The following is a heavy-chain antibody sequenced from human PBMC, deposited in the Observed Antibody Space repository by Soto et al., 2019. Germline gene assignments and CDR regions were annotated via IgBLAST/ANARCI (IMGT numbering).Heavy chain of an antibody. Sequence: QVQLQQWGAGLLKPSETLSLTCAVSGGSFSGYYWSWIRQPPGKGLVWIGEIKHRGSTNDNPSLKSRVTISEDTSKNQFSLKLSSVTAAGTAVYYCARLYGSRGPFDYWGQGTLVTVSS. CDR2: IKHRGST. CDR3: ARLYGSRGPFDY. J-gene: IGHJ4*02. D-gene: IGHD6-13*01. CDR1: GGSFSGYY. V-gene: IGHV4-34*01.